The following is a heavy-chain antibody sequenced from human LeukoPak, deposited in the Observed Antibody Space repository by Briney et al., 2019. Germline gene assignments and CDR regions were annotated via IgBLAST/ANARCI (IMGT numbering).Heavy chain of an antibody. CDR3: ATDTRGYSSGWYSAY. CDR2: IYYSGST. D-gene: IGHD6-19*01. J-gene: IGHJ4*02. V-gene: IGHV4-39*07. CDR1: GGSISSSSYY. Sequence: PSETLSLTCTVSGGSISSSSYYWGWIRQPPGKGLEWIGSIYYSGSTYYNPSLKSRVTISVDTSKNQFSLKLSSVTAADTAVYYCATDTRGYSSGWYSAYWGQGTLATVSS.